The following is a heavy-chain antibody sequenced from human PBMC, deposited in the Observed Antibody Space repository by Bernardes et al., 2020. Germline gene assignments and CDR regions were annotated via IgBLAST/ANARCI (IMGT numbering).Heavy chain of an antibody. CDR1: GFTFSSYA. D-gene: IGHD6-6*01. Sequence: GGSLRLSRAASGFTFSSYAMSWVRQAPGKGLEWVSGISGSGGSTFYADSVKGRFTISRDNSKNTLFLQMNSLRAEDTAVYYCAKVREAGPVRDAFDIWGQGTMVTVSS. CDR3: AKVREAGPVRDAFDI. CDR2: ISGSGGST. V-gene: IGHV3-23*01. J-gene: IGHJ3*02.